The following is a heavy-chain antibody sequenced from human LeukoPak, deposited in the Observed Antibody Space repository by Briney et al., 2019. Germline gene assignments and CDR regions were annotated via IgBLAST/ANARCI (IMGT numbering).Heavy chain of an antibody. CDR2: ISGRGGST. CDR3: ARGPYYYDSGAYYSAYYFDH. J-gene: IGHJ4*02. D-gene: IGHD3-22*01. Sequence: GGSLRLSCSASGFTFSNYAMSWVRQAPGKGLEWVAGISGRGGSTYYADSMKGRFTISRDDSKNTLYLQVNSLRAEDTAVYYCARGPYYYDSGAYYSAYYFDHWGQGTQVSVSS. CDR1: GFTFSNYA. V-gene: IGHV3-23*01.